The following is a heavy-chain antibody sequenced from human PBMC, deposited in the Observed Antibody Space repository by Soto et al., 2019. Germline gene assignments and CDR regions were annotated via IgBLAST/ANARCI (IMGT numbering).Heavy chain of an antibody. V-gene: IGHV4-30-4*01. CDR2: IYHSGNT. Sequence: QVQLQESGPGLVKTSQILSLTCTVSGGSITRGDYYWSWIRQSPGKGLEWIGYIYHSGNTFYNPSLKSRASISVYTSKNPFSLTLTSLSAADTALYYCARCRGSGCDYFDSWGQGTLVTVSS. CDR3: ARCRGSGCDYFDS. D-gene: IGHD6-19*01. J-gene: IGHJ4*02. CDR1: GGSITRGDYY.